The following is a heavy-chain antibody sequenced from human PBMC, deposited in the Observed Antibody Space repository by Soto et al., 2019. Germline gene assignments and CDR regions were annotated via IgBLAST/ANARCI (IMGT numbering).Heavy chain of an antibody. CDR1: GYTFTIYG. D-gene: IGHD5-12*01. J-gene: IGHJ6*02. CDR2: ISPDNGNT. Sequence: QVQLVQSGGEVKKPGASVKVSCKASGYTFTIYGINWVRQAPGQGLEWMGWISPDNGNTNYAQKLQGRVTMTTDTSTSTAYMELRMLISDDTAVYYCARALGYSGYAGMDVWGQGTTVNVSS. CDR3: ARALGYSGYAGMDV. V-gene: IGHV1-18*01.